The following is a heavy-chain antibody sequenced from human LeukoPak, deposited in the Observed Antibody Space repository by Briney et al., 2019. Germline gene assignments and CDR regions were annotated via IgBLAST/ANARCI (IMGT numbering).Heavy chain of an antibody. CDR1: GVSFDDYY. Sequence: TPSETLSLTCAVSGVSFDDYYWSWVRQTPGKRLEWIGEINHSGYTNDSPSLKSRVTLSIDTSRKQFSLNLRSVTVADTGIYYCTRMTAGHDYWGQGTLVTVSS. V-gene: IGHV4-34*01. CDR3: TRMTAGHDY. J-gene: IGHJ4*02. D-gene: IGHD2-21*02. CDR2: INHSGYT.